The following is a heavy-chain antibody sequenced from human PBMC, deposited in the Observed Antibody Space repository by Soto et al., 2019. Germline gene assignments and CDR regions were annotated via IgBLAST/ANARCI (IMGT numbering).Heavy chain of an antibody. V-gene: IGHV4-31*03. Sequence: QVQLQESGPGLVKPSQTMSLTCTVSGGSISSDGHYWNWVRQHPGKGLEWIAYISYSGSTFYNPSLKSRVSRSIDTSKNQFSLTLSSVTAADTAVYYCAKFGREAFDVWGQGTVVTVSS. J-gene: IGHJ3*01. CDR1: GGSISSDGHY. D-gene: IGHD3-3*01. CDR2: ISYSGST. CDR3: AKFGREAFDV.